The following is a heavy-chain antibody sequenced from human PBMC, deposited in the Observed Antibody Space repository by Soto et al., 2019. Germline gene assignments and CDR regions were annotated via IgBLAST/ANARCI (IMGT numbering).Heavy chain of an antibody. Sequence: QVHLQESGPGLVKPSETLSLTCTVSGGSINNHYWSWIRQPPEKRLEWIGYIYYTGSTNYNPSLKSRVTVSADTSKNQFSLKLTSLTAADTAIYYFARANSDSEDWGQGDLGTVSA. V-gene: IGHV4-59*11. CDR2: IYYTGST. CDR1: GGSINNHY. J-gene: IGHJ4*02. D-gene: IGHD7-27*01. CDR3: ARANSDSED.